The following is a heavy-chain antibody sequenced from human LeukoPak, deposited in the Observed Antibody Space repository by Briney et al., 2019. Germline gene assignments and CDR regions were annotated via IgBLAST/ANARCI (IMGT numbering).Heavy chain of an antibody. CDR3: ARDKNSGTYCDY. CDR1: GGSIGSGGYS. V-gene: IGHV4-30-2*01. Sequence: TLSLICGVSGGSIGSGGYSWSWIRQPPGKGPEWIGYIYHSGSTYYNPSLKSRVTISVDRSKNQFSLKLSSVTAADTAVYYCARDKNSGTYCDYWGQGTLVTVSS. J-gene: IGHJ4*02. CDR2: IYHSGST. D-gene: IGHD1-26*01.